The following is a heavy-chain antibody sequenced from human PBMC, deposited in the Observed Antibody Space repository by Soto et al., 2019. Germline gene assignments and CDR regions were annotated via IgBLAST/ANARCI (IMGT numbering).Heavy chain of an antibody. V-gene: IGHV3-23*01. J-gene: IGHJ4*02. D-gene: IGHD6-13*01. CDR2: ISGSGDST. CDR3: AKQAPYSNSWYEIDH. CDR1: GFTFSSYG. Sequence: EVQLLESGGGLVQPGGSLRLSCAASGFTFSSYGINWVRQAPGKGLEWVSGISGSGDSTHYADSVKGRFTISRDNSKNTLCLQMNSLRAEDTAVYYCAKQAPYSNSWYEIDHWGQGTLVTVSS.